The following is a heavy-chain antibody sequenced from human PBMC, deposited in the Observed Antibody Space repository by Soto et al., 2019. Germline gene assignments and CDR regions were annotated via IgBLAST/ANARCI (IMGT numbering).Heavy chain of an antibody. J-gene: IGHJ4*02. V-gene: IGHV3-23*01. D-gene: IGHD3-22*01. Sequence: GGSLRLSCAASGFTFSSYAMSWVRQAPGKGLEWVSAISGSGAGTYYVDSVKGRFTISRDNSKDTLYLQIDSLRVEDTAVYYCAKEEKVYYDNSGSPDYWGQGTLVTVSS. CDR3: AKEEKVYYDNSGSPDY. CDR2: ISGSGAGT. CDR1: GFTFSSYA.